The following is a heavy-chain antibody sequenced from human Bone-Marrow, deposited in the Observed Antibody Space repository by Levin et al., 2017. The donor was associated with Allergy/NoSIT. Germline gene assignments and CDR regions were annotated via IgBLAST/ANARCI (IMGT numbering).Heavy chain of an antibody. CDR2: VYYAGST. CDR1: NGSISNSNYY. Sequence: PSETLSLTCTVSNGSISNSNYYWGWIRQAPGQGLEWIGSVYYAGSTYYNPSLKSRVTVSVDTSKNQFSLRLTSLTAGDTAVYFCARQIRTIIRPGGGSFDYWGQETLVTVSS. J-gene: IGHJ4*02. D-gene: IGHD3-9*01. CDR3: ARQIRTIIRPGGGSFDY. V-gene: IGHV4-39*01.